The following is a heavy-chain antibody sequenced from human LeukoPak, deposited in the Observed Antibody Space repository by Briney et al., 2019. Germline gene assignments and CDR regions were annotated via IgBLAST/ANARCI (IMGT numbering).Heavy chain of an antibody. CDR1: GGSISSYY. D-gene: IGHD6-19*01. CDR3: ARVTQKLERIAVARTSEWRANWYFDL. CDR2: IYASGST. Sequence: SETLSLTCTVSGGSISSYYWSWIRQPAGKGLEWLGRIYASGSTNYNPSLKRRVAMSVDTSQNQFFLKVNSVTAADTAVYYCARVTQKLERIAVARTSEWRANWYFDLWGRGTLVTVSS. J-gene: IGHJ2*01. V-gene: IGHV4-4*07.